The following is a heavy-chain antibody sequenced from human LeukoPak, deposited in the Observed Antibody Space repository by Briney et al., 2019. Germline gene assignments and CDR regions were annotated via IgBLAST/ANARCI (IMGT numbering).Heavy chain of an antibody. V-gene: IGHV3-21*01. CDR3: ASSHYYYYMDV. CDR2: IGSSSSYI. J-gene: IGHJ6*03. Sequence: PGGSLRLSCAASGFTFSSYAMSWVRQAPGKGLEWVSSIGSSSSYIYYADSVKGRFTISRDNAQNSLYLQMISLRAEDTAVYYCASSHYYYYMDVWGKGTTVTVSS. CDR1: GFTFSSYA.